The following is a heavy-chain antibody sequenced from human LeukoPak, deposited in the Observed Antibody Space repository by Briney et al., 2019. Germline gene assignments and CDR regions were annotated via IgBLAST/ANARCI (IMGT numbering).Heavy chain of an antibody. D-gene: IGHD2-15*01. CDR3: AKNLYCGGGSCYPSALGMDV. Sequence: GGSLRLSCAASGFTFSSYAMSWVRQAPGKGLEWISSISGSGNRTYYADSVKGRFTISRDNSKNTLFLQMNSLRAEDTAVYYCAKNLYCGGGSCYPSALGMDVWGQGTTVTVSS. V-gene: IGHV3-23*01. J-gene: IGHJ6*02. CDR1: GFTFSSYA. CDR2: ISGSGNRT.